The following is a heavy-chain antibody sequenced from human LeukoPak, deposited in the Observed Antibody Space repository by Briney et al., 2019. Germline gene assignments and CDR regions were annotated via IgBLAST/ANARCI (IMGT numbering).Heavy chain of an antibody. V-gene: IGHV1-2*02. CDR3: ARDPAALDYFDY. Sequence: ASVXXXXXXSGYTFTGYYXXXXRXAXGQGLEXMGWINPNSGGTNYAQKFQGRVTMTRDTSISTAYMELSRLRSDDTAVYYCARDPAALDYFDYWGQGTLVTVSS. J-gene: IGHJ4*02. D-gene: IGHD6-13*01. CDR2: INPNSGGT. CDR1: GYTFTGYY.